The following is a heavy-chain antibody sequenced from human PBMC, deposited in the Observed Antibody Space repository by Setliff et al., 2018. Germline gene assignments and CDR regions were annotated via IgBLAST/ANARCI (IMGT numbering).Heavy chain of an antibody. V-gene: IGHV1-18*01. CDR1: GYSFTNYG. Sequence: GASVKVSCKTSGYSFTNYGLTWVRQAPGQGLEWMGWISTDDGDTNFAQKFQGRVTLTTDTSTGTAYMELRSLTFDDTAVYYCARDWFCSGGDCSDVFDFWGQGTMVTVSS. CDR2: ISTDDGDT. D-gene: IGHD2-21*02. CDR3: ARDWFCSGGDCSDVFDF. J-gene: IGHJ3*01.